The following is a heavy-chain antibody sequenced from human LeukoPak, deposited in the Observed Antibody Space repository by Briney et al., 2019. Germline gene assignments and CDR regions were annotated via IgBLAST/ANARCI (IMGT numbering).Heavy chain of an antibody. Sequence: GGSLRLSCVVSGFTFSRYYMGWVRQAPGRGLEWVAMTASDGGDRNYVDSVKGRFTISRDNSKNSLYLQMNSLRAEDTAVHYCARDRFYSSGNDAFDIWGQGTMVTVSS. CDR1: GFTFSRYY. CDR3: ARDRFYSSGNDAFDI. V-gene: IGHV3-7*01. D-gene: IGHD6-19*01. J-gene: IGHJ3*02. CDR2: TASDGGDR.